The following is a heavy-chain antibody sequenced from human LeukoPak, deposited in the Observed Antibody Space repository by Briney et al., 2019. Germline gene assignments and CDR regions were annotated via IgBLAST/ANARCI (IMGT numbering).Heavy chain of an antibody. J-gene: IGHJ4*02. D-gene: IGHD1-26*01. V-gene: IGHV1-69*13. CDR2: IIPIFGTA. CDR1: GGTFSSYA. Sequence: ASVEVSCKASGGTFSSYAISWVRQAPGQGLEWMGGIIPIFGTANYAQKFQGRVTITADESTSTAYMELSSLRSEDTAVYYCARNVAGSSDYFDYWGQGTLVTVSS. CDR3: ARNVAGSSDYFDY.